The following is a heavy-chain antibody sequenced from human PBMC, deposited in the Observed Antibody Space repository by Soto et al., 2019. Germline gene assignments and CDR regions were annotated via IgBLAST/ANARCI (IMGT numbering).Heavy chain of an antibody. Sequence: SETLSLTCTVSGGSISSSSYYWGWVRQPPGKGLEWIGSIYYSGSTYYNPSLKSRVTISVDTSKKQFSLKLSSVTPADPAVYYCARLLPAHLLYSSSWYGRYPDYGGQETLVTVPQ. J-gene: IGHJ4*02. V-gene: IGHV4-39*01. CDR1: GGSISSSSYY. CDR2: IYYSGST. D-gene: IGHD6-13*01. CDR3: ARLLPAHLLYSSSWYGRYPDY.